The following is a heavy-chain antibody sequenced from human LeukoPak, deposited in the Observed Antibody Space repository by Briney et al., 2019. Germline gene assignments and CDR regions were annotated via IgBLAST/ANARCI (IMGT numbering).Heavy chain of an antibody. Sequence: SETLSLTCAVYGGSFSGYYWSWIRQPPGKGLEWIGEINHSGSTNYNPSLKSRLTISVDTSKNQFSLKLRSVTAADTAVYYCARIKCGGDCRGYYYYYHMDVWGKGTTVTISS. J-gene: IGHJ6*03. CDR1: GGSFSGYY. CDR2: INHSGST. CDR3: ARIKCGGDCRGYYYYYHMDV. D-gene: IGHD2-21*02. V-gene: IGHV4-34*01.